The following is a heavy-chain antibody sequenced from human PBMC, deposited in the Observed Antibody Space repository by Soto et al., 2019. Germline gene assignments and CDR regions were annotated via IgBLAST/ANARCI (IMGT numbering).Heavy chain of an antibody. CDR3: ARAHFYYGSGSYYPWFDP. Sequence: QVQLQESGPGLVKPSQTLSLTCTVSGGSISSDDYYWSWIRQTPGKGLEWTGYINYSGRTYYNPSLTSRVPRSLHTSNNQFSLKLSSVTAADTAVYYCARAHFYYGSGSYYPWFDPWRQGTLVTVSS. D-gene: IGHD3-10*01. CDR2: INYSGRT. J-gene: IGHJ5*02. CDR1: GGSISSDDYY. V-gene: IGHV4-30-4*01.